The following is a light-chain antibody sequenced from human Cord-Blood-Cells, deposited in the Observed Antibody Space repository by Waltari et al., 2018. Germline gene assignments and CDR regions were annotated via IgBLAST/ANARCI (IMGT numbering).Light chain of an antibody. CDR1: QSLLHSNGYNY. Sequence: DIVMTQSPLSLPVTPGGPASISCRSSQSLLHSNGYNYLDWYLQKPGQSPQLLIYLGSNRASGVPDRFSGSGSGTDFTLKISRVEAEDVGVYYCMQALQTLFGGGTKVEIK. J-gene: IGKJ4*01. CDR2: LGS. V-gene: IGKV2-28*01. CDR3: MQALQTL.